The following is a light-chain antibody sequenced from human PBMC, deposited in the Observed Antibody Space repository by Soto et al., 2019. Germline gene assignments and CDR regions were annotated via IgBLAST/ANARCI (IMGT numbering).Light chain of an antibody. CDR1: SSNIGSNP. Sequence: QSVLTQPPSASGTPGQRVTISCSGSSSNIGSNPVNWFQQLPGTAPKLLIYSDNHRPSGVTDRFSGSKSGTSASLAISGLLSEDEADYYCAAWDDSLNGWVFGGGTKLTVL. J-gene: IGLJ3*02. CDR2: SDN. V-gene: IGLV1-44*01. CDR3: AAWDDSLNGWV.